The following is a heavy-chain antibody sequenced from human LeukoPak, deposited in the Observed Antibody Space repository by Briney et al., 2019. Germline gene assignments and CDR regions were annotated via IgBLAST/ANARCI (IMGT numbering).Heavy chain of an antibody. D-gene: IGHD3-3*01. V-gene: IGHV4-31*03. Sequence: PSQTLSLTCTVSGGSISSGGYYWSWIRQHPGKGLEWIGYIYYSGSTNYNPSLKSRVTISVDTSKNQFSLKLSSVTAADTAVYYCARHVATYYDFWSGSPDGAFDIWGQGTMVTVSS. J-gene: IGHJ3*02. CDR3: ARHVATYYDFWSGSPDGAFDI. CDR1: GGSISSGGYY. CDR2: IYYSGST.